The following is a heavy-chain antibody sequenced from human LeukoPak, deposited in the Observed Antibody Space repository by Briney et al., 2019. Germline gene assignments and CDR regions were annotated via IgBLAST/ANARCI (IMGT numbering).Heavy chain of an antibody. Sequence: SETLSLTCTVSGGSISSYYWSWIRQPPGKGLEWIGYIYYSGSTNYNPSLKSRVTISVDTSKNQFSLKLSSVTAADTAVYYCARASPLDYGDYVLAFDIWGQGTTVTVSS. CDR2: IYYSGST. CDR3: ARASPLDYGDYVLAFDI. J-gene: IGHJ3*02. CDR1: GGSISSYY. V-gene: IGHV4-59*01. D-gene: IGHD4-17*01.